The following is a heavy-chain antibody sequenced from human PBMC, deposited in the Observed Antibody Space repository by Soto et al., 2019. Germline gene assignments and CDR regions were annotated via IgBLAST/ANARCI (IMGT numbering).Heavy chain of an antibody. J-gene: IGHJ4*02. Sequence: GGSLRLSCAASGFTFSSYSMNWVRQAPGKGLEWVSSISSSSSYIYYADSVKGRFTISRDNARNSLYLQMNSLRAEDTAVYYCAREMDGVILSGYYSYYFDYWGQGTLVTVSS. CDR3: AREMDGVILSGYYSYYFDY. CDR1: GFTFSSYS. CDR2: ISSSSSYI. V-gene: IGHV3-21*01. D-gene: IGHD3-9*01.